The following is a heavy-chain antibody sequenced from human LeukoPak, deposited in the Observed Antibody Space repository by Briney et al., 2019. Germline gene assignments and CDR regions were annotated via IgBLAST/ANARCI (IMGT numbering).Heavy chain of an antibody. J-gene: IGHJ4*02. CDR1: GHTFTNYY. D-gene: IGHD5-24*01. CDR2: ISPSGDRT. Sequence: ASVKVSCKASGHTFTNYYMHWVRQAPGQGLEWMGMISPSGDRTTYAQRFQGRVTMTRDTSTSTLYMDLSSLRSDDTAVFYCARGDGYNLFAYWGQGTLVTVSS. CDR3: ARGDGYNLFAY. V-gene: IGHV1-46*01.